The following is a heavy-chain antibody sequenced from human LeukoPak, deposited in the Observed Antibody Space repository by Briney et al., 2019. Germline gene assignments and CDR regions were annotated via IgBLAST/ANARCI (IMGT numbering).Heavy chain of an antibody. V-gene: IGHV3-30*03. Sequence: PGGSLRLSCAASGITFSNYEFHWVRQAPGKGPQWVAVISKDGDYEYSIDSEKGRFTISRDNSKNMVYLQMNSLRAEDTAVYYCARDSPFGVYWGQGTLVTVSS. D-gene: IGHD2-8*01. CDR1: GITFSNYE. J-gene: IGHJ4*02. CDR3: ARDSPFGVY. CDR2: ISKDGDYE.